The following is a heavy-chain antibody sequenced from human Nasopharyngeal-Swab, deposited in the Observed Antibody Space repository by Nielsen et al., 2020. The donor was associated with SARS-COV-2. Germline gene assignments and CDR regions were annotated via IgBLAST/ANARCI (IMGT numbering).Heavy chain of an antibody. CDR2: IYYSGST. CDR3: ARDTIGYDSYAGDY. J-gene: IGHJ4*02. Sequence: SETLSLTCTVSGGSISSYYWGWIRQPPGKGLEWIGSIYYSGSTYYNPSLKSRVTISVDTSKNQFSLKLSSVTAADTAVYYCARDTIGYDSYAGDYWGQGTLVTVSS. D-gene: IGHD3-22*01. V-gene: IGHV4-39*07. CDR1: GGSISSYY.